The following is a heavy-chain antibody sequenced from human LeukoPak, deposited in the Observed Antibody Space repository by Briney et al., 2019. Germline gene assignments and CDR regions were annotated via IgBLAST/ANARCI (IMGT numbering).Heavy chain of an antibody. CDR2: IWYDGTKK. V-gene: IGHV3-33*01. Sequence: PGGSLRLSCAAPGFTHRSFNMNWVRQAPGRGLEWLASIWYDGTKKYYADSVKGRFTISRDNSMNILYLQMNSLRAEDTGVYYCARDFSSGWLDYWGQGALVTVSS. CDR3: ARDFSSGWLDY. D-gene: IGHD6-19*01. CDR1: GFTHRSFN. J-gene: IGHJ4*02.